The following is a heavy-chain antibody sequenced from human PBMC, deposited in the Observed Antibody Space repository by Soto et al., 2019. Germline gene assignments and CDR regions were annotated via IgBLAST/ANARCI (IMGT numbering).Heavy chain of an antibody. CDR3: ARRFKSAGWFHA. Sequence: QVQLVQSGAEVKKPGASVKVSCQASGYSFTTYAIHWVRQAPGQGLEWMGWINTANGNTEFSQKFQGRVTFTRDTSASTAYMDLTSLTSEDTATYYCARRFKSAGWFHAWGEGTLVTVSS. D-gene: IGHD3-10*01. CDR1: GYSFTTYA. V-gene: IGHV1-3*04. CDR2: INTANGNT. J-gene: IGHJ5*02.